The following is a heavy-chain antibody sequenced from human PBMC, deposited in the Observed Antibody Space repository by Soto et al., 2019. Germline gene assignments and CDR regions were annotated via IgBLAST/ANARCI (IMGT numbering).Heavy chain of an antibody. CDR2: INHSGST. D-gene: IGHD5-12*01. CDR1: GGSFSGYY. Sequence: SETLSLTCAVYGGSFSGYYWSWIRQPPGKGLEWIGEINHSGSTNYNPSLKSRVTISVDTSKNQFSLKLSSVTAADTAVYYCARGRGYSGYDWANTYYYYYYMDVWGKGTTVTVSS. CDR3: ARGRGYSGYDWANTYYYYYYMDV. V-gene: IGHV4-34*01. J-gene: IGHJ6*03.